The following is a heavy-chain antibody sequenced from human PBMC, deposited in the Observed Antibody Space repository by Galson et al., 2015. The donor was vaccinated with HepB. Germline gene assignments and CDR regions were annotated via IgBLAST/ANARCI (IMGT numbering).Heavy chain of an antibody. CDR3: AKDATLSGYGLFDY. D-gene: IGHD5-12*01. V-gene: IGHV3-30*18. J-gene: IGHJ4*02. CDR1: GFTFSSYG. Sequence: SLRLSCAASGFTFSSYGMHWVRQAPGKGLEWVAVISYDGSNKYYADSVKGRFTISRDNSKNTLYLQMNSLRAEDTAVYYCAKDATLSGYGLFDYWGQGTLVTVSS. CDR2: ISYDGSNK.